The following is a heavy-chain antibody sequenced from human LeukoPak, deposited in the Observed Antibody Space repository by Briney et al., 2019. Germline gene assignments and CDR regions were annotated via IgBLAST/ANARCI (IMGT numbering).Heavy chain of an antibody. D-gene: IGHD6-13*01. CDR2: IYHSGST. CDR3: ARVVSVRSSSNWYGVFDY. CDR1: GFSISSGYY. V-gene: IGHV4-38-2*02. Sequence: SETLSLTCTVSGFSISSGYYWGWIRQPPGKGLEWIGSIYHSGSTYYNPSLKSRVTISVDTSKNQFSLKLTSVTAADTAVYYCARVVSVRSSSNWYGVFDYWGQGALVTVSS. J-gene: IGHJ4*02.